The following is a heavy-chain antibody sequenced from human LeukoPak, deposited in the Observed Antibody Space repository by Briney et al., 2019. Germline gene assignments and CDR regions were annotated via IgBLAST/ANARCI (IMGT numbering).Heavy chain of an antibody. CDR1: GYTFTGYY. CDR3: ARTRTEYNWFDP. D-gene: IGHD3-10*01. J-gene: IGHJ5*02. V-gene: IGHV1-2*02. Sequence: ASVKVSCKASGYTFTGYYMHWVRQAPGQGLEWMGWINPNSGGTNYAQKFQGRVTMTRDTSISTAYMELSRLRSDDTAVYYCARTRTEYNWFDPWGQGTLVTVSS. CDR2: INPNSGGT.